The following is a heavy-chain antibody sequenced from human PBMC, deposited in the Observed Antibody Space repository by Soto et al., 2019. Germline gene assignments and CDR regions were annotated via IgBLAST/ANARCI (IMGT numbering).Heavy chain of an antibody. Sequence: EVQLVESGGVVVQPGGSLRLSCAASGFTFDDYTMHWVRQAPGKGLEWVSLISWDGGSTYYADSVKGRFTISRDNSKNSLYLQMNSLITEDTALYYCAKDIGGDDTASLDYWGQGTLVTVSS. CDR2: ISWDGGST. V-gene: IGHV3-43*01. CDR1: GFTFDDYT. J-gene: IGHJ4*02. D-gene: IGHD2-21*02. CDR3: AKDIGGDDTASLDY.